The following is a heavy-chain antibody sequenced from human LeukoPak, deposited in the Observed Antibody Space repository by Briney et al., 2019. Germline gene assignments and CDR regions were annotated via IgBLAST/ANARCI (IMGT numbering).Heavy chain of an antibody. CDR3: ARGRVAVVPAAPNWFDP. CDR1: GGSFSGYY. V-gene: IGHV4-34*01. D-gene: IGHD2-2*01. J-gene: IGHJ5*02. CDR2: INHSGST. Sequence: SETLSLTCAVYGGSFSGYYWSWIRQPPGKGLEWIGEINHSGSTNYNPSLKSRVTISVDTSKNQFSLKLSSVTAADTAVYYCARGRVAVVPAAPNWFDPWGQGTLVTVSS.